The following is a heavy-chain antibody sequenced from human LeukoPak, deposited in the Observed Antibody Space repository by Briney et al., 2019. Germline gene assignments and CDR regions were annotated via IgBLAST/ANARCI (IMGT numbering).Heavy chain of an antibody. J-gene: IGHJ4*02. Sequence: GASVKVSCKASGYTFTSYYMHWVRQAPGQGLEWMGIINPSGGSTSYAQKFQGRVTMTRDTSTSTVYMELSSLRSEDAAVYYCNTLRDGYNPGDYWGQGTLVTVSS. D-gene: IGHD5-24*01. V-gene: IGHV1-46*01. CDR3: NTLRDGYNPGDY. CDR1: GYTFTSYY. CDR2: INPSGGST.